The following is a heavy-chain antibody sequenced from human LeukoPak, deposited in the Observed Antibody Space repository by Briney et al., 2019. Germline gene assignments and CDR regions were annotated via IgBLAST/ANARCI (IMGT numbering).Heavy chain of an antibody. J-gene: IGHJ6*03. D-gene: IGHD3-22*01. CDR3: ARRRPHYYDSSGYYLSYYYYYMDV. V-gene: IGHV4-30-2*01. CDR1: GGSISSGGYY. CDR2: INHSGST. Sequence: SQTLSLTCTVSGGSISSGGYYWSWIRQPPGKGLEWIGEINHSGSTNYNPSLKSRVTISVDTSKNQFSLKLSSVTAADTAVYYCARRRPHYYDSSGYYLSYYYYYMDVWGKGTTVTVSS.